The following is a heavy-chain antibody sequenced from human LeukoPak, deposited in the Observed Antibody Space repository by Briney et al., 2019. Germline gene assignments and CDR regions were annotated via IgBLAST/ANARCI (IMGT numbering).Heavy chain of an antibody. V-gene: IGHV1-2*02. CDR1: EYTFTDYY. Sequence: GASVKVSCKALEYTFTDYYIHWVRQAPGQGLEWMGWINPKSGGRDTNYAQKFRGRATMTTDTSISTAYMELSRLRSDDTAVYFCAKGHYDGDHPHYDGGSVDSWGQGTHITVSS. J-gene: IGHJ4*02. CDR3: AKGHYDGDHPHYDGGSVDS. D-gene: IGHD2-21*01. CDR2: INPKSGGRDT.